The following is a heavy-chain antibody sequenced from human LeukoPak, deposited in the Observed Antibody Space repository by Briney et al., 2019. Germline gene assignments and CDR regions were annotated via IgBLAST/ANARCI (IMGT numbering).Heavy chain of an antibody. J-gene: IGHJ4*02. D-gene: IGHD3-16*01. V-gene: IGHV1-8*01. CDR2: MNPNSGNT. Sequence: ASVKVSCKASGYTFTSYDINWVRQATGQGLEWMGWMNPNSGNTGYAQKFQGRVTMTRNTSISTAYMELSSLKTEDTAVYYCTTREEGGKWGSFDYWGQGTLVTVSS. CDR1: GYTFTSYD. CDR3: TTREEGGKWGSFDY.